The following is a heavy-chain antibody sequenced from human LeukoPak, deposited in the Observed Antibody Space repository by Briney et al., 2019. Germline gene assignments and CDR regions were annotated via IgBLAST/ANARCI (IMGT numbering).Heavy chain of an antibody. V-gene: IGHV1-8*01. CDR3: ARGVGRITMVRGVKRGANWFAP. D-gene: IGHD3-10*01. CDR1: GYTFTSYD. J-gene: IGHJ5*02. CDR2: MNPNSGNT. Sequence: ASVKVSCKASGYTFTSYDINWVRQATGQGLEWMGWMNPNSGNTGYAQKFQGRVTMTRNTSISTAYMELSSLRSEDTAVYYCARGVGRITMVRGVKRGANWFAPWGQGTLVTVSS.